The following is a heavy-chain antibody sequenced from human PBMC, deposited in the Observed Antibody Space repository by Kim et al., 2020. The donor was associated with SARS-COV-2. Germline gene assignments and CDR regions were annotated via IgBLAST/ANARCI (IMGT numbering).Heavy chain of an antibody. CDR2: ISGSGGST. CDR3: AKDRRWAVAGNDAFDI. Sequence: GGSLRLSCAASGFTFSSYAMSWVRQAPGKGLEWVSAISGSGGSTYYADSVKGRFTISRDNSKNTLYLQMNSLRAEDTAVYYCAKDRRWAVAGNDAFDIWGQGTMVTVSS. J-gene: IGHJ3*02. CDR1: GFTFSSYA. D-gene: IGHD6-19*01. V-gene: IGHV3-23*01.